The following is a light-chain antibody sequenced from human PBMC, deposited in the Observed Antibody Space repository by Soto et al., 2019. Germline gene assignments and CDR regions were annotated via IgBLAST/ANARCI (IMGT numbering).Light chain of an antibody. CDR3: SSYAGSNNFCV. J-gene: IGLJ1*01. Sequence: QSALTQPPSASGSPGQSVTISCTGTSSDVGGYNFVSWYQQHPGKAPKLMIYEVSERPSGVPDRFSGSKSGNMASLTVSGLQAEDEDDYYCSSYAGSNNFCVFGTGTKLTVL. V-gene: IGLV2-8*01. CDR2: EVS. CDR1: SSDVGGYNF.